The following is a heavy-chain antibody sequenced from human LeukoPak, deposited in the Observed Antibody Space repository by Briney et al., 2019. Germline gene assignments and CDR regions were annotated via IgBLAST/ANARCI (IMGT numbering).Heavy chain of an antibody. Sequence: GGSLRLSCAASGFTFSSYAMSWVRQAPGKGLEWVSAISGSGGSTYYADSVKGRFTISRDNAKNTLYLQMNSLRAEDTAVYYCARDDQRFGELLFDYWGQGTLVTVSS. V-gene: IGHV3-23*01. CDR3: ARDDQRFGELLFDY. CDR2: ISGSGGST. D-gene: IGHD3-10*01. CDR1: GFTFSSYA. J-gene: IGHJ4*02.